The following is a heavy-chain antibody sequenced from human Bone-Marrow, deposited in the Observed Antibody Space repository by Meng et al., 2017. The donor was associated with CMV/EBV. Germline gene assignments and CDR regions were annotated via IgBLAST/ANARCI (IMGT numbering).Heavy chain of an antibody. J-gene: IGHJ5*02. CDR1: GFTFSSYS. CDR3: ARDVGVIVVVPAAISWFDP. D-gene: IGHD2-2*01. V-gene: IGHV3-21*01. CDR2: ISSSSSYI. Sequence: GESLKISCSASGFTFSSYSMNWVRQAPGKGLEWVSSISSSSSYIYYADSVKGRFTISRDNAKNSLYLQMNSLRAEDTAVYYCARDVGVIVVVPAAISWFDPWGRGTLVTVSS.